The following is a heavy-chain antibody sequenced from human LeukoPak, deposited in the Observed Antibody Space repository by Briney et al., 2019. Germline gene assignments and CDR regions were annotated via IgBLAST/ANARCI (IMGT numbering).Heavy chain of an antibody. V-gene: IGHV3-48*03. CDR1: GFTFSTYE. Sequence: GGSLRLSCAASGFTFSTYEMTWVRQAPGKGLEWVSYISSSGSTIYYADSVKGRFTISRDNARNSLYLQMNSLRAEDTAVYYCARDGGSYGQIDYWGQGTLVTVSS. CDR3: ARDGGSYGQIDY. J-gene: IGHJ4*02. D-gene: IGHD5-18*01. CDR2: ISSSGSTI.